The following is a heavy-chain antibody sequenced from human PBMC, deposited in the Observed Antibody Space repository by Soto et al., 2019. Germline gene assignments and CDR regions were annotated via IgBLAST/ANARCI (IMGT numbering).Heavy chain of an antibody. CDR1: GYSFTSYG. D-gene: IGHD5-18*01. CDR3: ARGGEVDTAMVSYYYYYGMDV. V-gene: IGHV1-46*01. CDR2: INPSGGST. J-gene: IGHJ6*02. Sequence: ASVKVSCKASGYSFTSYGISWVRQAPGQGLEWMGIINPSGGSTSYAQKFQGRVTMTRDTSTSTVYMELSSLRSEDTAVYYCARGGEVDTAMVSYYYYYGMDVWGQGTTVTVSS.